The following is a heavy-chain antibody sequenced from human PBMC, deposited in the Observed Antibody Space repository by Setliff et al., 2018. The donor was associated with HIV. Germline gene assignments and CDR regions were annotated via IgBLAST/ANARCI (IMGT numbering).Heavy chain of an antibody. D-gene: IGHD5-12*01. CDR3: ARGRSSGYGDY. J-gene: IGHJ4*02. CDR1: GFTFSSYA. Sequence: SLRLSCAASGFTFSSYAMHWVRQAPGKGLEWVAVISYDGSNKYYADSVKGRFTTSRDNSKNTLYLQMNSLRDDDTAVYYCARGRSSGYGDYWGQGTVVTVSS. CDR2: ISYDGSNK. V-gene: IGHV3-30*07.